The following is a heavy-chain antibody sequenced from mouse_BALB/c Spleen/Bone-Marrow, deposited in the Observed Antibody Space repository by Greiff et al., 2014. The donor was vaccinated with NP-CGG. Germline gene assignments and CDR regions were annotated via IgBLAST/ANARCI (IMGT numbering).Heavy chain of an antibody. CDR1: GYTFTSYV. CDR3: ARRGRIAEALGY. J-gene: IGHJ2*01. Sequence: VQLKESGPEQVKPGASVKMSCKASGYTFTSYVMHWVRQKPGQGLEWIGYINPYNDGTKYNEKFKGKATLTSDKSSSTAYMELSSLTSEDSTVYYCARRGRIAEALGYWGQGTTLTVSS. CDR2: INPYNDGT. V-gene: IGHV1-14*01. D-gene: IGHD6-1*01.